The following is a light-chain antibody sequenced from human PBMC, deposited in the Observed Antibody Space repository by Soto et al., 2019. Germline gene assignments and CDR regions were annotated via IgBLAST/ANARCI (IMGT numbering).Light chain of an antibody. V-gene: IGKV3-15*01. CDR1: LIVSSY. J-gene: IGKJ5*01. CDR2: DTS. Sequence: EIVLTQSPFDLSLSPVERSTRSFSASLIVSSYYLSWYQHKPGQAPRLLIYDTSTRATGIPARFSGSGSGTEFTLTISSLPSEDFAVYYCQQYNNWPPITFGQGTRLENK. CDR3: QQYNNWPPIT.